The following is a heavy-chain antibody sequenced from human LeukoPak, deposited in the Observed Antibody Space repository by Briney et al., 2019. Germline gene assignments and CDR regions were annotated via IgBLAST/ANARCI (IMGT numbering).Heavy chain of an antibody. Sequence: GGSLRPSCVASGSTVSSYYMSWVRQAPGKGLEWVSVIYSGGSTYYADPVKGRFTISRDNSKNTMYLQMNSLRAEDTAVYYCARDSSSWSYYYYGMDVWGQGTTVTVSS. CDR3: ARDSSSWSYYYYGMDV. V-gene: IGHV3-66*01. J-gene: IGHJ6*02. CDR2: IYSGGST. CDR1: GSTVSSYY. D-gene: IGHD6-13*01.